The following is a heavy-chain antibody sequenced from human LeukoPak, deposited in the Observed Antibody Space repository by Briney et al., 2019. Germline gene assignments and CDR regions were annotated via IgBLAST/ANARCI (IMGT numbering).Heavy chain of an antibody. Sequence: GRSLRLSCTASGFTFGDYAMSWVRQAPGKGLEWVGFIRSKAYGGTTEYAASVKGRFTISRDDSKSIAYLQMNSLKTEDTAVYYCTREYYDSSGYDAFDIWGQGTMVTVSP. D-gene: IGHD3-22*01. J-gene: IGHJ3*02. CDR3: TREYYDSSGYDAFDI. V-gene: IGHV3-49*04. CDR2: IRSKAYGGTT. CDR1: GFTFGDYA.